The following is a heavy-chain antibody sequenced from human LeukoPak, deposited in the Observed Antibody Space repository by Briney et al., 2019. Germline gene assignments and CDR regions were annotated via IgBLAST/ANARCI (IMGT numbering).Heavy chain of an antibody. CDR1: GFTFSSYA. Sequence: SGGSLRLSCAASGFTFSSYAMSWVRQAPGKGLEWVSAISGSGGSTYYADSVKGRFTISRDNSKNTLYLQMNSLRAEDTAVYYCARDLTDDFWSGYHFDSWGQGTLVTVSS. CDR3: ARDLTDDFWSGYHFDS. J-gene: IGHJ4*02. CDR2: ISGSGGST. D-gene: IGHD3-3*01. V-gene: IGHV3-23*01.